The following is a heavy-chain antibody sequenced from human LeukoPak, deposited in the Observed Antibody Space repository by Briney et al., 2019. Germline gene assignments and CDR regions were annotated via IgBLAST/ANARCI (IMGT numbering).Heavy chain of an antibody. CDR1: GYSFTSNY. CDR3: ARDWPYFDWLSGRGSYGMDV. Sequence: ASVKVSCKASGYSFTSNYIHWVRQAPGQGLEWMGMIYPRDGSTSYAQKFQGRVTVTRDTSTSTVHMELSGLKSEDTAVYYCARDWPYFDWLSGRGSYGMDVWGQGTTVTVSS. D-gene: IGHD3-9*01. J-gene: IGHJ6*02. CDR2: IYPRDGST. V-gene: IGHV1-46*01.